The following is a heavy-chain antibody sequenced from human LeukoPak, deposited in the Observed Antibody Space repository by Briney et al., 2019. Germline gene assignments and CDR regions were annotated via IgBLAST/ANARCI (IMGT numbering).Heavy chain of an antibody. Sequence: PSETLSLTCVVYGGSCSGDYWSWIRQPPGRGLEGIGEINHSGRTNYNPSLKSRVTISVDTSKNQFSLKLSSVTAADTAVYYCAREGFGELSHFDYWGQGTLVTVSS. D-gene: IGHD3-10*01. J-gene: IGHJ4*02. CDR3: AREGFGELSHFDY. CDR2: INHSGRT. V-gene: IGHV4-34*01. CDR1: GGSCSGDY.